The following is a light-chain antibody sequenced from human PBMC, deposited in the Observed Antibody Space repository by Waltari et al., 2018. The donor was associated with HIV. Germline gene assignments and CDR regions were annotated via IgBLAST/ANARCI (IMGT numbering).Light chain of an antibody. V-gene: IGKV3-11*01. J-gene: IGKJ2*01. CDR2: DAS. CDR3: QQRYNWLDT. Sequence: EIVLTQSPATLSLSPGERATLSCRASQSVSSYLAWYQQKPGQAPRLLIYDASNRATGIPTRVSGSGSGTDFTRTISSLEPEDFAVYYCQQRYNWLDTFGQGTKLEIK. CDR1: QSVSSY.